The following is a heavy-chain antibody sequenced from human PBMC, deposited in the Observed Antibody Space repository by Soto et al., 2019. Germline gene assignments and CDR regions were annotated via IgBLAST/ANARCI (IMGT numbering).Heavy chain of an antibody. Sequence: QVQLVESGGGVVQPGRSLRLSCAASGFTFSSYAMHWVRQAPGKGLEWVAVISYDGSNKYYADSVKGRFTISRDNSKNTLYLQMNSLRAEDTAVYYCASINAAAGTVFGYFQHWGQGTLVTVSS. V-gene: IGHV3-30-3*01. J-gene: IGHJ1*01. CDR3: ASINAAAGTVFGYFQH. D-gene: IGHD6-13*01. CDR2: ISYDGSNK. CDR1: GFTFSSYA.